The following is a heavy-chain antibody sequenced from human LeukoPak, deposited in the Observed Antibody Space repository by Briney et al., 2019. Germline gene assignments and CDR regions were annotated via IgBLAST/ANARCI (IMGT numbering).Heavy chain of an antibody. CDR3: AREGLSGRYNWNYVPRFDY. Sequence: ASVKVSCKASGGTFSSYAISWVRQAPGQGLEWMGGIIPIFGTANYAQKFQGRVTITTDESTSTAYMELSSLRSEDTAVYYCAREGLSGRYNWNYVPRFDYWGQGTLVTVXS. J-gene: IGHJ4*02. D-gene: IGHD1-7*01. CDR1: GGTFSSYA. V-gene: IGHV1-69*05. CDR2: IIPIFGTA.